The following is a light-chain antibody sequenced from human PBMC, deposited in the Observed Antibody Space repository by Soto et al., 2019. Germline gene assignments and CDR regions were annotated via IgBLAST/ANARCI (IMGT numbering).Light chain of an antibody. Sequence: QSALTQPASVSGPPGRSSTSPCPGTSGAVGSYNYVSWYQQHPGKAPKLMIYEVSNRPSGVSNRFSGSKSGNTASLTISGLQAEDEANYYCSSYTSISTRVFGGGTQLTVL. CDR1: SGAVGSYNY. CDR3: SSYTSISTRV. J-gene: IGLJ3*02. V-gene: IGLV2-14*01. CDR2: EVS.